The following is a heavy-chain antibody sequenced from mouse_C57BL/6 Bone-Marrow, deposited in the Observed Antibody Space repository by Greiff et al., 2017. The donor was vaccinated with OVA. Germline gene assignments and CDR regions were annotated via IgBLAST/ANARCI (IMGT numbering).Heavy chain of an antibody. J-gene: IGHJ4*01. Sequence: VQLQQSGAELVRPGTSVKVSCKASGYAFTNYLIEWVKQRPGQGLEWIGVINPGSGGTNYNEKFKGKATLTADKSSSTAYMQLSSLTSEDSAVYFCATSHYAMDYWGQGTSVTVSS. CDR3: ATSHYAMDY. V-gene: IGHV1-54*01. CDR1: GYAFTNYL. CDR2: INPGSGGT.